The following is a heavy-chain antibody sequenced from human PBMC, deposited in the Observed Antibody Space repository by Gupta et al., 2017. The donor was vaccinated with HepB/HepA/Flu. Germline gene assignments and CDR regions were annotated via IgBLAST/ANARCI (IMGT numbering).Heavy chain of an antibody. CDR3: AKGVGSSWGPINY. CDR2: ISWNSGNI. Sequence: VESGGGLVQPGRSLSLSCAASGFKFDDYAMHWVRQAPGKGLEWVSGISWNSGNIGYADSVKGRITISRDNAKKSLYMKLNTLTAEDTAFYYCAKGVGSSWGPINYWGQGTLVTVSS. V-gene: IGHV3-9*01. J-gene: IGHJ4*02. CDR1: GFKFDDYA. D-gene: IGHD6-13*01.